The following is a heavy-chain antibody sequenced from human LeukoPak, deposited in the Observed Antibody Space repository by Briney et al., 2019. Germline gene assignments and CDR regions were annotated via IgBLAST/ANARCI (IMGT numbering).Heavy chain of an antibody. CDR2: IIGSGGRT. CDR1: GFTFSSYT. D-gene: IGHD6-19*01. Sequence: GGSLRLSCATSGFTFSSYTMTWVRQPPGKGLEWVSTIIGSGGRTYNADPVKGRFTISRDNSKNTLYLQMNSLRAEDTAVYYCAKASSDSSGWSYYWGQGTLVTVSS. V-gene: IGHV3-23*01. CDR3: AKASSDSSGWSYY. J-gene: IGHJ4*02.